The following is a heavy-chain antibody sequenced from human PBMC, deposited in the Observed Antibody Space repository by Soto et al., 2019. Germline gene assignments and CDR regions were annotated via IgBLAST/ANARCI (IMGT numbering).Heavy chain of an antibody. V-gene: IGHV4-34*01. Sequence: SETLSLTCAVYGGSFSGYYWSWIRQPPGKGLEWIGEINHSGSTNYNPSLKSRVTISVDTSKNQFSLKLSSVTAADTAVYYCARGWYPTYYYGSGSYPRSYYFDYWGQGTLVTVSS. J-gene: IGHJ4*02. CDR3: ARGWYPTYYYGSGSYPRSYYFDY. D-gene: IGHD3-10*01. CDR1: GGSFSGYY. CDR2: INHSGST.